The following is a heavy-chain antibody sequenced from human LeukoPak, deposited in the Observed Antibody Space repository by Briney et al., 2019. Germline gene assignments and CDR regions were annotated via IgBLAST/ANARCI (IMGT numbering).Heavy chain of an antibody. Sequence: GGSLRLSCAASGFTFNNYWMRWVRQAPGKGLEWVASIKQDGSDKNYVDAAKGRFTISRDNAKNSLYLQMNNLRAEDTAVYYCARDIELSTWGLGTLVTVSS. CDR1: GFTFNNYW. V-gene: IGHV3-7*04. CDR3: ARDIELST. J-gene: IGHJ3*01. D-gene: IGHD3-16*02. CDR2: IKQDGSDK.